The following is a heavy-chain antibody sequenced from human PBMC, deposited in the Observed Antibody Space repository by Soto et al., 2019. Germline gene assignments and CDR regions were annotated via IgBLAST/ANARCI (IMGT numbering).Heavy chain of an antibody. CDR1: GFTFSSYA. J-gene: IGHJ4*02. CDR3: AKDPLLLRYFDWLRNDY. Sequence: GGSLRLSCAASGFTFSSYAMSWVRQAPGKGLEWVSAISGSGGSTYHADSVKGRFTISRDNSMTQLYLQMNSLRAVDTAVYYCAKDPLLLRYFDWLRNDYWGQGTLVTVSS. D-gene: IGHD3-9*01. CDR2: ISGSGGST. V-gene: IGHV3-23*01.